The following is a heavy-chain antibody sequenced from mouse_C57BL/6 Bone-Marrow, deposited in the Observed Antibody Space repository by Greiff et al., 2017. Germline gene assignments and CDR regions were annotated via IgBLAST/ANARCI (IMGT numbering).Heavy chain of an antibody. D-gene: IGHD1-1*01. Sequence: DVMLVESGGGLVKPEGSLKLSGAASGFTFSSYAMSWVRQTPEKRLEWVATISDGGSYTYYPDNVKGRFTISRDNAKNNLYLQMSHLKSEDTAMYYCARDWVYYGSSYDAMDYWGQGTSVTVSS. CDR1: GFTFSSYA. V-gene: IGHV5-4*01. CDR2: ISDGGSYT. CDR3: ARDWVYYGSSYDAMDY. J-gene: IGHJ4*01.